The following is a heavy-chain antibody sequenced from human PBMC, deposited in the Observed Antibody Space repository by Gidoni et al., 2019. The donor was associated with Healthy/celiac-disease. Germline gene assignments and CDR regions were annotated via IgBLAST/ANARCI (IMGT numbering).Heavy chain of an antibody. J-gene: IGHJ4*02. CDR1: GYTFTIYA. D-gene: IGHD5-18*01. CDR2: INAGNGNT. V-gene: IGHV1-3*01. Sequence: QVQLVQSGAEVKKPGASVKVSCKASGYTFTIYAMHWVRQAPGQRLEWMGWINAGNGNTNYSQKFQGRVTITRDTSASTAYMELSSLRSEDTAVYYCARGWLRGYFDYWGQGTLVTVSS. CDR3: ARGWLRGYFDY.